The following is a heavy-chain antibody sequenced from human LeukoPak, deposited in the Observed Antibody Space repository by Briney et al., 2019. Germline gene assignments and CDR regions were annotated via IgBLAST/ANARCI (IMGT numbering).Heavy chain of an antibody. CDR2: IGASGEII. D-gene: IGHD6-19*01. J-gene: IGHJ4*02. V-gene: IGHV3-23*01. Sequence: GGTLRLSCAASEFTFSTYAMTWVRQAPGKGLEWVSAIGASGEIIFYADAAKDRFTISRDNSQNTLYLQMNSYIALGKAVYYCATDRLAGRRPLLELGYWGQGTLVTVSS. CDR3: ATDRLAGRRPLLELGY. CDR1: EFTFSTYA.